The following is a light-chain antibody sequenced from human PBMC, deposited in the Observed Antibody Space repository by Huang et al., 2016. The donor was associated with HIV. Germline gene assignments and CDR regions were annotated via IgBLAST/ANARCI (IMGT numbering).Light chain of an antibody. V-gene: IGKV1-NL1*01. J-gene: IGKJ1*01. CDR1: QAISTS. CDR2: DAS. CDR3: LQYYRTPPWT. Sequence: DIQMTQSPSSLSASVGDRVTITCRASQAISTSLVWYQQKPGKAPKLLIYDASTLESWVPSRFSGSGSGTDYTLTSRSLQPEDFATFYCLQYYRTPPWTFGQGTKVEIK.